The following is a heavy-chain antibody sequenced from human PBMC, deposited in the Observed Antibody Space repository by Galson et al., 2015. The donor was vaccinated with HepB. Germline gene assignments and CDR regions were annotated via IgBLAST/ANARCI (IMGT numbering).Heavy chain of an antibody. CDR1: GFTFSSYW. D-gene: IGHD3-3*01. J-gene: IGHJ4*02. Sequence: SLRLSCAASGFTFSSYWMSWVRQAPGKGLEWVANIKQDGSEKYYVDSVKGRFTISRDNAKNSLYLQMNSLRAEDTAVYYCARGYYDFWSGYYRIGGYFDYWGQGTLVTVSS. CDR2: IKQDGSEK. V-gene: IGHV3-7*03. CDR3: ARGYYDFWSGYYRIGGYFDY.